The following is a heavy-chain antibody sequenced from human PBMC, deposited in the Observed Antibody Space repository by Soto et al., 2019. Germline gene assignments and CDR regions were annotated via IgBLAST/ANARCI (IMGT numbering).Heavy chain of an antibody. CDR1: GGSFSAYY. CDR2: LNTYGNT. Sequence: SETLSLTCAVYGGSFSAYYWSWIRQPAGKGLEWIGRLNTYGNTHYNPSLKSRVTISVDTSKNQFSLKLSSVTAADTAVYYCARERASGDPYGMDVWGQGTTVTVSS. J-gene: IGHJ6*02. D-gene: IGHD3-10*01. V-gene: IGHV4-4*07. CDR3: ARERASGDPYGMDV.